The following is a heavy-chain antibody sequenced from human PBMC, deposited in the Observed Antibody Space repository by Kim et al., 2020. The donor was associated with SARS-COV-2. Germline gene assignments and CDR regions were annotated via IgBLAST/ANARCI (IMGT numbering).Heavy chain of an antibody. Sequence: GGSLRLSCAASGFTFSSYSMNWVRQAPGKGLEWVSSISSSSSYIYYADSVKGRFTISRDNAKNSLYLQMNSLRAEDTAVYYCARGAECSIWSSLGGCYHSYYYYGMDVWGQGTTVTVSS. CDR1: GFTFSSYS. D-gene: IGHD3-3*02. V-gene: IGHV3-21*04. CDR2: ISSSSSYI. CDR3: ARGAECSIWSSLGGCYHSYYYYGMDV. J-gene: IGHJ6*02.